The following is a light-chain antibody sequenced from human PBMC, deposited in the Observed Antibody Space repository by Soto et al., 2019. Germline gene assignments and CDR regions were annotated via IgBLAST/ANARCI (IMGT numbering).Light chain of an antibody. CDR3: QQYGSSLIT. CDR2: GAS. Sequence: EIVLTQSPGTLSLSPGERATLSCRASQSVSSSYLAWYQQKPGQAPRLLISGASNRATGIPDRFSGSGSGTDFTLTISRLEPEDFAVYYCQQYGSSLITFGQGTRLEIK. V-gene: IGKV3-20*01. J-gene: IGKJ5*01. CDR1: QSVSSSY.